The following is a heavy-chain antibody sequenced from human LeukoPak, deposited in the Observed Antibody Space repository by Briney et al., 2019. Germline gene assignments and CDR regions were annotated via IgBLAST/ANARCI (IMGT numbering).Heavy chain of an antibody. D-gene: IGHD3-10*01. CDR2: VSYFGNA. Sequence: PSETLSLTCVSSGSIRTTRAYWGWIRQPPGKRLEWIGSVSYFGNAYYRPSLLSRATISIDTSKKQISLNLTSVTASDTALYYCATHEEGSYFESWGQGSLVTVSS. J-gene: IGHJ4*02. CDR3: ATHEEGSYFES. CDR1: SGSIRTTRAY. V-gene: IGHV4-39*01.